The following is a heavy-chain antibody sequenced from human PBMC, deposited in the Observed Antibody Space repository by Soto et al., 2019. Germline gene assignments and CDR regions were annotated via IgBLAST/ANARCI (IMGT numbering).Heavy chain of an antibody. CDR1: GGTFSSYA. CDR3: ARTERNDDFWSGYPNYYYYGMDV. J-gene: IGHJ6*02. Sequence: QVQLVQSGAGVKKPGSSVKVSCKASGGTFSSYAISWVRQAPGQGLEWLGNIIPIFGTANYAQKFQGRVTITADESTSTAYMELSSLRSEDTAVYYCARTERNDDFWSGYPNYYYYGMDVWGQGTTVTVSS. CDR2: IIPIFGTA. D-gene: IGHD3-3*01. V-gene: IGHV1-69*18.